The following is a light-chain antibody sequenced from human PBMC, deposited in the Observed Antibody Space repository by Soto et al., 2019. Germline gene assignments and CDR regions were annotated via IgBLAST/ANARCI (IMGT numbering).Light chain of an antibody. CDR2: TSG. V-gene: IGKV1-39*01. CDR1: QRVTTY. Sequence: IQMTQSPSSLSASVGDRVTITCRASQRVTTYVKWYQQKPGGDPKLLIKTSGTLQRGVPSRFSGSGSGTEFTLTITTLQPGDFATYFCHQTYTPPYTFGQVTKLEI. CDR3: HQTYTPPYT. J-gene: IGKJ2*01.